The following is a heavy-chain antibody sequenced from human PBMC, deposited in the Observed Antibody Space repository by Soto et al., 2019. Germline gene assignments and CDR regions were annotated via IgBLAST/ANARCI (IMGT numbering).Heavy chain of an antibody. V-gene: IGHV4-34*01. D-gene: IGHD5-12*01. CDR1: GGSFSGYY. Sequence: QVPLQQGGAGLLKPSETLSLTCAVYGGSFSGYYWSWIRQPPGKGLEWIGEINHSGSTSYNPSLKSRGAISIYTAKNQFSLMMSSVTAADPAVYYCERGYEAPRAADWGQGTLVTVSS. J-gene: IGHJ4*02. CDR3: ERGYEAPRAAD. CDR2: INHSGST.